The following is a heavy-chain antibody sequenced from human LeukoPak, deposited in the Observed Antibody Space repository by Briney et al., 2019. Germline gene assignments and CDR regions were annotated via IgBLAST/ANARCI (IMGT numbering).Heavy chain of an antibody. D-gene: IGHD1-26*01. V-gene: IGHV4-59*11. Sequence: PSETLSLTCTVSGGSLSSHYWSWIRQPPGKGLELLGHIYYTGTTFYNPSLNSRVTISLDTSRNQFSLRLTSVTAADTAVYYCARFSSGCSTASCHLAYWGQGTLVTVSS. CDR2: IYYTGTT. J-gene: IGHJ4*02. CDR3: ARFSSGCSTASCHLAY. CDR1: GGSLSSHY.